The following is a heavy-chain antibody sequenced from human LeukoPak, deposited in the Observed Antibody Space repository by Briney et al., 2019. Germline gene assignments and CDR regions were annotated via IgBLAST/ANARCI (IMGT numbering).Heavy chain of an antibody. D-gene: IGHD3-3*01. V-gene: IGHV1-69*13. J-gene: IGHJ6*02. CDR2: IIPIFGTA. CDR3: ARASITIFGVVYYYYGMDV. CDR1: GGTFSSYA. Sequence: ASVKVSCKASGGTFSSYAISWVRQAPGQGLEWMGGIIPIFGTANYAQKFQGRVTITADESTSTAYMELSSLRSEDTAVYYCARASITIFGVVYYYYGMDVWGQGTTVTVSS.